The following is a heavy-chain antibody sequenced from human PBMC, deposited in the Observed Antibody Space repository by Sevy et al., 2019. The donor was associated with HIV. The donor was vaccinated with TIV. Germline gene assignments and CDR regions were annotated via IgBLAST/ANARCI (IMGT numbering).Heavy chain of an antibody. V-gene: IGHV1-24*01. CDR3: ATGFPGGYPECGRIRCFTDYFAY. CDR1: GYTLSELS. Sequence: ASVKVSCKVSGYTLSELSMHWVRQAPGKGLEWMGGFDPEDGETVYAQKFQGRVTMTEDTSTNTANMELSSLRSEDTAIYYCATGFPGGYPECGRIRCFTDYFAYWGQRALVTVSS. D-gene: IGHD3-3*02. J-gene: IGHJ4*02. CDR2: FDPEDGET.